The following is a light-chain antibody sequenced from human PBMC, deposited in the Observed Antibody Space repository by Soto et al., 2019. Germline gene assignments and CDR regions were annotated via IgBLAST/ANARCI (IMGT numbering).Light chain of an antibody. CDR3: QQYCSSPWT. CDR2: GAS. CDR1: QSVSSSY. V-gene: IGKV3-20*01. Sequence: EIVLTQSPATLSVSPGERATLSCRASQSVSSSYVAWYQQKPGQAPSLLIYGASSRATGIPDRFSGSGSATYFTLTISRLAPEDFAVYYCQQYCSSPWTFGQGTKVEIK. J-gene: IGKJ1*01.